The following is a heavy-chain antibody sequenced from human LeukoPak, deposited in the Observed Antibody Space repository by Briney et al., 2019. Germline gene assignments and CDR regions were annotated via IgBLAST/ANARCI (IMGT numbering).Heavy chain of an antibody. CDR3: ATEPRYCGGDCNDAFDI. CDR1: GGSLSSSSYY. J-gene: IGHJ3*02. D-gene: IGHD2-21*02. V-gene: IGHV4-39*07. Sequence: SETLSLTCTVSGGSLSSSSYYWGWIRQPPGKGLEWIGSIYYSGSTYYNPSLKSRVTISVDTSKNQFSLKLSSVTAADTAVYYCATEPRYCGGDCNDAFDIWGQGTMVTVSS. CDR2: IYYSGST.